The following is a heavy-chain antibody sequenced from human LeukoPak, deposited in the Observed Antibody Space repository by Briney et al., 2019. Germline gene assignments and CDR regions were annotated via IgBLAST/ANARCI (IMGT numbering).Heavy chain of an antibody. CDR3: ARDKRYSSSWPFDY. CDR1: GGSISSYY. D-gene: IGHD6-13*01. CDR2: IYYSGST. Sequence: SETLSLTCTVSGGSISSYYWSWIRQPPGKGLEWIGYIYYSGSTNYNPSLKSRVTISVDTSKNQFSLKLSSVTAADTAVYYCARDKRYSSSWPFDYWGQGTLVTVSS. J-gene: IGHJ4*02. V-gene: IGHV4-59*01.